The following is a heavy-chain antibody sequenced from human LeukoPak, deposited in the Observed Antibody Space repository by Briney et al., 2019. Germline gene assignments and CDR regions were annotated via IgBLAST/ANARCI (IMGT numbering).Heavy chain of an antibody. J-gene: IGHJ6*02. Sequence: KGGESLKISCKGSGYSFTSYWIGWVRQMPGKGLEWMGIIYPGDSDTRYSPSFQGQVTISADKSISTAYLKWSSLKASDTAMYYCARGSTGGWVLRSYYYYGMDVWGQGTTVTVSS. V-gene: IGHV5-51*01. CDR3: ARGSTGGWVLRSYYYYGMDV. D-gene: IGHD2-2*01. CDR2: IYPGDSDT. CDR1: GYSFTSYW.